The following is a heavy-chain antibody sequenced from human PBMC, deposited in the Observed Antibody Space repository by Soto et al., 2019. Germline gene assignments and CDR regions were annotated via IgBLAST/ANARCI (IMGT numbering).Heavy chain of an antibody. CDR2: IKSKTDGGTT. CDR3: TTGLHDYGDYDLDY. Sequence: EVQLVESGGGLVKPGGSLRLSCAASGFTFSNAWMSWVRQAPGKGLEWVGRIKSKTDGGTTDYAAPVKGRFTISRDGSKNTLYLQMNSLKTEDTAVYYCTTGLHDYGDYDLDYWGQGTLVTVSS. V-gene: IGHV3-15*01. D-gene: IGHD4-17*01. CDR1: GFTFSNAW. J-gene: IGHJ4*02.